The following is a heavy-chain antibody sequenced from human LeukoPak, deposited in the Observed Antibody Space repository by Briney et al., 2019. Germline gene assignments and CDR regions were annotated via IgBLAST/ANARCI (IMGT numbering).Heavy chain of an antibody. J-gene: IGHJ4*02. Sequence: GGSLRLSCAASGFAFSSYAMSWVRQPPGKGLEWVSVISRRDDYTYYADSVKGRFTISRDNSKNTLYLQMNSLRAEDTAVYYCARDFGWLSGFDNWGQGTLVTVSS. CDR1: GFAFSSYA. CDR3: ARDFGWLSGFDN. CDR2: ISRRDDYT. D-gene: IGHD3-9*01. V-gene: IGHV3-23*01.